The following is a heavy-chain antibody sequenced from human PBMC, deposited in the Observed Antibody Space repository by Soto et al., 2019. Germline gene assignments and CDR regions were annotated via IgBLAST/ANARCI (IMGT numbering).Heavy chain of an antibody. Sequence: QITLRESGPTVVKPTQTLTLTCTFSGFSLNTTGGGVGWIRQPPGKALEWVALIYWDDDKRYNPSLKSRLVIEKDSSKNQVVLTMTNVDPVDTATYYCAHRVSDDDSEYFDIWGQGTLVPVSS. CDR1: GFSLNTTGGG. V-gene: IGHV2-5*02. D-gene: IGHD3-9*01. CDR2: IYWDDDK. J-gene: IGHJ4*02. CDR3: AHRVSDDDSEYFDI.